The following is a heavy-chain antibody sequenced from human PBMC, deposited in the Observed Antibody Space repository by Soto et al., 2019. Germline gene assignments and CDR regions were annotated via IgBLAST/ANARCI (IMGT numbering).Heavy chain of an antibody. CDR2: IGSDGSST. V-gene: IGHV3-74*01. CDR1: GFTFSTYW. J-gene: IGHJ4*02. CDR3: AYSSSTRGVY. D-gene: IGHD6-6*01. Sequence: LRLSCAASGFTFSTYWMYWVRQAPGKGLVWVSRIGSDGSSTSYADSVKGRFTISRDNVKNTLYLQMNSLRAEDTAVYYCAYSSSTRGVYWGQGTLVTVSS.